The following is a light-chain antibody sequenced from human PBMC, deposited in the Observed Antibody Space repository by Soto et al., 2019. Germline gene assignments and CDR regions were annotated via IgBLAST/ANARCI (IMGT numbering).Light chain of an antibody. CDR1: QDINNY. CDR3: QQYDTLPPT. CDR2: EAS. Sequence: DIQMTQSPSSLSASVGDRVTITCQASQDINNYLVWYQQKPGKAPKLLIFEASSLGTGVPSRFRGATSGTDFTFTISSLQPEDIATYYCQQYDTLPPTFGQGTKLEIK. V-gene: IGKV1-33*01. J-gene: IGKJ2*01.